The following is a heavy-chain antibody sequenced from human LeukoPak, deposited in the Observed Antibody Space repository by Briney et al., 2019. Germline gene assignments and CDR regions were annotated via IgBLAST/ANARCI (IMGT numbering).Heavy chain of an antibody. CDR3: ARGVLGAAVHFYYYYYGMDV. V-gene: IGHV3-30-3*01. CDR2: ISYDGSNK. CDR1: GFTFSSYA. D-gene: IGHD6-13*01. J-gene: IGHJ6*02. Sequence: GRSLRLSCAASGFTFSSYAMHWVRQAPGKGLEWVAVISYDGSNKYYADSVEGRFTISRDNAKNTLYLQMNSLRAEDTAVYYCARGVLGAAVHFYYYYYGMDVWGQGTTVTVSS.